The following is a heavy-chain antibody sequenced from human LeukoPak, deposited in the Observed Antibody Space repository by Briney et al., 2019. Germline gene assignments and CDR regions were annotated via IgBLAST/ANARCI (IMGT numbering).Heavy chain of an antibody. Sequence: ASVKVSFMASVYTFTGYYMHWVRQAPGQGLEWMGWINPDNGGTNYAQKFQGRVTMTRDMSISTAYMELSRLRSDDTAVYYCARDPSNSGYDYLYYFDYGGQGTLVTVSS. CDR3: ARDPSNSGYDYLYYFDY. J-gene: IGHJ4*02. V-gene: IGHV1-2*02. CDR2: INPDNGGT. CDR1: VYTFTGYY. D-gene: IGHD5-12*01.